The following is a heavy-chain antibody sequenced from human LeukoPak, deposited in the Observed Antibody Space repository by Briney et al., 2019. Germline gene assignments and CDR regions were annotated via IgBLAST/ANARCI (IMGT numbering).Heavy chain of an antibody. J-gene: IGHJ6*03. V-gene: IGHV4-30-2*01. Sequence: SQTLSLTCTVSGGSISSGGYYWSWIRQPPGKGLEWIGYIYHSGSTYYKPSLKSRVTISVDRSKNQFSLKLSSVTAADTAVYYCARGYYAPPVGYYYMDLWGRGTTVTVSS. CDR3: ARGYYAPPVGYYYMDL. CDR2: IYHSGST. D-gene: IGHD3-10*01. CDR1: GGSISSGGYY.